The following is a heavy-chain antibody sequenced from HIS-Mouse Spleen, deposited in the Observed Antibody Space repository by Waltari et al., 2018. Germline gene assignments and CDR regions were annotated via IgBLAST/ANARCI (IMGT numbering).Heavy chain of an antibody. D-gene: IGHD6-13*01. CDR2: IYYSGST. V-gene: IGHV4-39*07. CDR1: GGSISSSSYY. J-gene: IGHJ2*01. CDR3: AREIPYSSSWYDWYFDL. Sequence: QLQLQESGPGLVKPSETLSLTCTVSGGSISSSSYYWGWIRQPPGKGLEWIGSIYYSGSTYYNPSAKSRVTISVDTSKNQFSRKLSSVTAADTAVYYCAREIPYSSSWYDWYFDLWGRGTLVTVSS.